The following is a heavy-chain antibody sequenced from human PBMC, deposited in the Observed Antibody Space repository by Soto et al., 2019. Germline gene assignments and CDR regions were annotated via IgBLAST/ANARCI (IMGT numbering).Heavy chain of an antibody. CDR3: ARPKAATADGNYYYFGMDV. CDR1: GYTFTDYY. V-gene: IGHV1-2*02. J-gene: IGHJ6*02. D-gene: IGHD6-13*01. Sequence: GASVKVSCKASGYTFTDYYMHWVRQAPGQGLEWMGWINPNSGGTRYAQNFQGRVTMTRDTSSSTAYLDLRRLTSDDTAVYYCARPKAATADGNYYYFGMDVWGQGTTVTVYS. CDR2: INPNSGGT.